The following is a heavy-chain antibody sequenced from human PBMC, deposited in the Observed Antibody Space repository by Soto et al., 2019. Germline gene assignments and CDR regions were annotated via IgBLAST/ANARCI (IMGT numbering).Heavy chain of an antibody. Sequence: PGGSLRLSCAASGFTFDDYTMHWVRQAPGKGLEWVSLISWDGGSTYYADSVKGRFTISRDNSKYSLYLQMNSLRTEDTALYYCAKDISTGIAVAGTFDYWGQGTLVTVSS. CDR1: GFTFDDYT. J-gene: IGHJ4*02. CDR3: AKDISTGIAVAGTFDY. CDR2: ISWDGGST. V-gene: IGHV3-43*01. D-gene: IGHD6-19*01.